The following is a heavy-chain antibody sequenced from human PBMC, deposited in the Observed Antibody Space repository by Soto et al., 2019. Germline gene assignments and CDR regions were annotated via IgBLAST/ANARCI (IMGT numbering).Heavy chain of an antibody. J-gene: IGHJ3*02. D-gene: IGHD6-19*01. V-gene: IGHV3-48*03. Sequence: PGGSLRLSCAASGFTFSSYEMNWVRQAPGKGLEWVSYISSSGSTIYYADSVKGRFTISRDNAKNSLYLQMNSLRAEDMAVYYCARDFSSSVAPAAFDIWGQGTMVTVSS. CDR3: ARDFSSSVAPAAFDI. CDR2: ISSSGSTI. CDR1: GFTFSSYE.